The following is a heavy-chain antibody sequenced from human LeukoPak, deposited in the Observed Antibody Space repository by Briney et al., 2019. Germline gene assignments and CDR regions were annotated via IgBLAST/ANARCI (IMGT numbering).Heavy chain of an antibody. CDR1: GFTFINYE. J-gene: IGHJ4*02. CDR2: ISNSGTTI. D-gene: IGHD6-19*01. Sequence: SGGSLRLSCAASGFTFINYEMNWVHQAPGKGLEWVSYISNSGTTIYYTDSVKGRFTISRDNAQNSLYLQMNSLRAEDTAVYYCARAVAGTPTDYWGQGTLVTVSS. V-gene: IGHV3-48*03. CDR3: ARAVAGTPTDY.